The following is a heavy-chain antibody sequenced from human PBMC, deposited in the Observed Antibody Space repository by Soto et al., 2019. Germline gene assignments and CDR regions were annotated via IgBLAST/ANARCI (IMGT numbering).Heavy chain of an antibody. CDR2: IKQDGSEK. CDR3: ARDEGSWYEPEYFQH. V-gene: IGHV3-7*04. D-gene: IGHD6-13*01. Sequence: EVQLVESGGGLVQPGGSLRLSCAASGFTFSSYWMSWVRQAPGKGLEWVANIKQDGSEKYYVDSVKGRFTISRDNAKNSLYLQMNSLRAEDTAVYYCARDEGSWYEPEYFQHWGQGTLVTVSS. CDR1: GFTFSSYW. J-gene: IGHJ1*01.